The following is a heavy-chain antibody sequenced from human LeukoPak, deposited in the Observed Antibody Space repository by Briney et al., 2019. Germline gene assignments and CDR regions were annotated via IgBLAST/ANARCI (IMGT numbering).Heavy chain of an antibody. V-gene: IGHV4-39*07. CDR3: ARVHYYYDSSLGYFDY. J-gene: IGHJ4*02. CDR1: GGSISSSSYY. CDR2: IYYSGST. D-gene: IGHD3-22*01. Sequence: SETLSLTCTVSGGSISSSSYYWGWIRQTPGKGLEWIGSIYYSGSTYYNPSLKSRVTISVDTSKNQFSLKLSSVTAADTAVYYCARVHYYYDSSLGYFDYWGQGTLVTVSS.